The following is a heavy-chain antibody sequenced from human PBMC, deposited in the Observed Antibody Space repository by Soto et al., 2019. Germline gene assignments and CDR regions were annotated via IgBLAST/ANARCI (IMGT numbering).Heavy chain of an antibody. Sequence: QVQLVESGGGVVQPGRSLRLSCAASGFTFSTYAMHWVRQPPGKGLEWVAVVSFDGSSKYYADSVRGRFTISRDNSKNTLYLQMNSLRAEDTAVYYCARERYRSTNCPVYWGQGTLVTVSS. D-gene: IGHD2-2*01. CDR3: ARERYRSTNCPVY. V-gene: IGHV3-30-3*01. CDR2: VSFDGSSK. CDR1: GFTFSTYA. J-gene: IGHJ4*02.